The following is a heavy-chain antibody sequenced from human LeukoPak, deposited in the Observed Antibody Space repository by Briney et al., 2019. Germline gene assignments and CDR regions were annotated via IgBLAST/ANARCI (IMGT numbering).Heavy chain of an antibody. V-gene: IGHV3-30*03. J-gene: IGHJ4*02. D-gene: IGHD7-27*01. CDR1: GFTVSSNY. CDR3: ARGGNWGYFDY. CDR2: ISYDGNNK. Sequence: GGSLRLSCAASGFTVSSNYMSWVRQAPGKGLECVAVISYDGNNKYYADSVNGRFTISRDNSKNTLFLQMNSLRTEDTAIYHCARGGNWGYFDYWGQGTLATVSS.